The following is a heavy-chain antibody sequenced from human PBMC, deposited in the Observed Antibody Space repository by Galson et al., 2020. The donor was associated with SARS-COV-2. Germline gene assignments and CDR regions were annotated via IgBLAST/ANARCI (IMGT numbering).Heavy chain of an antibody. CDR1: GFSFSTSEVG. D-gene: IGHD2-8*01. Sequence: SGPTLVKQTQTLTLTCTFSGFSFSTSEVGVGWIRQPPGKALEWPAPIYWDDDKRYSPSLRSRPTITKDTSKTQVVLTMTNIDPGDTARYYSAHRPEVLRGGVRSNFGFWGQGTLVTVSS. CDR2: IYWDDDK. CDR3: AHRPEVLRGGVRSNFGF. V-gene: IGHV2-5*02. J-gene: IGHJ4*02.